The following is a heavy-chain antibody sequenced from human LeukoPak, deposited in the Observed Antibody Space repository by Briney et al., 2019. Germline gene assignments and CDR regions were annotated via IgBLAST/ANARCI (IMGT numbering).Heavy chain of an antibody. CDR3: AKNDRDITGTTGDWFDP. J-gene: IGHJ5*02. Sequence: PGGSLRLSCAASGFTFSSYAMSWVRQAPGKGLEWVSAISGSGGSTYYADSVKGRFTISRDNSKNTLYLQMNSLRAEDTAVYYCAKNDRDITGTTGDWFDPWGQGTLVTVSS. V-gene: IGHV3-23*01. D-gene: IGHD1-7*01. CDR1: GFTFSSYA. CDR2: ISGSGGST.